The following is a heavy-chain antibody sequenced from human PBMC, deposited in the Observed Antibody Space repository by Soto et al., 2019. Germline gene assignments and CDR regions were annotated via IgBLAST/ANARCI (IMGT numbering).Heavy chain of an antibody. CDR1: GFSLSSTRMA. J-gene: IGHJ4*02. D-gene: IGHD6-19*01. V-gene: IGHV2-5*02. CDR2: IYWDDDK. Sequence: QITLKESGPTLVKPTQTLTLTCTFSGFSLSSTRMAVGWIRQPPGKALEWLALIYWDDDKRYSPFLKSRLTIANDTAXNNVVLTMSNMAPVDTARYYCAHIVVAGLGYYFDYWGQGTLVTVSS. CDR3: AHIVVAGLGYYFDY.